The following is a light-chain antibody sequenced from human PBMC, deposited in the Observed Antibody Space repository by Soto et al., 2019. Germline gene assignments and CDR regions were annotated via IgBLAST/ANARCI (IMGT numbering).Light chain of an antibody. Sequence: DIQMNQSPSTLSGSEGDRVTITCRASQTISSWLAWYQQKPGKAPKLLIYKASTLKSGVPSRFSGSGSGTEFTLTISSLQPDDFATYYCQHYNSYSEAFGQGTKV. CDR2: KAS. V-gene: IGKV1-5*03. CDR3: QHYNSYSEA. J-gene: IGKJ1*01. CDR1: QTISSW.